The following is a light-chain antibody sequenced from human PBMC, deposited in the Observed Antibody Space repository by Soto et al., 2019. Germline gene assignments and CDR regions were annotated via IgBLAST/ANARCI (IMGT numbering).Light chain of an antibody. CDR2: GNS. CDR1: SSNIGADYD. CDR3: QSYDSSLSAVV. V-gene: IGLV1-40*01. J-gene: IGLJ3*02. Sequence: QSVLTQPPLVSGAPGQRVTISCTGSSSNIGADYDVHWYQQLPGTAPKLLIYGNSNRPSGVPDRFSGSKSGTSASLAITGLQAEDEADYYCQSYDSSLSAVVFGGGTKLTVL.